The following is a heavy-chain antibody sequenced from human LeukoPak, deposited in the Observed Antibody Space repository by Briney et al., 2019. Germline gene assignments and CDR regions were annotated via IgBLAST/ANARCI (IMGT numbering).Heavy chain of an antibody. CDR1: GYTFTSYG. D-gene: IGHD6-19*01. Sequence: ALVNVSCKASGYTFTSYGISWVRQAPGQGLEWMGWISSYNGKKNYPPKLQGRVTMSTDTSTGTAYMELRSLRSDDPAVYYCARRVAVARREAFDIWGQGIMVTVSS. CDR3: ARRVAVARREAFDI. V-gene: IGHV1-18*01. CDR2: ISSYNGKK. J-gene: IGHJ3*02.